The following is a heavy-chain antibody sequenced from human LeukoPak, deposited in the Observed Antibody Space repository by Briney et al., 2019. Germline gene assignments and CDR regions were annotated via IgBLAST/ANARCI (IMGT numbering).Heavy chain of an antibody. J-gene: IGHJ4*02. CDR3: AKDGGRGYCSGGSCYFVRFDS. V-gene: IGHV3-23*01. Sequence: PGGALRLSCAASGFTFSSYAMSWVRQAPGKGLEWVSAISGSGGSTYYADSVKGRFTISRDNSKNTLYLQMNGLRAEDTAVYYCAKDGGRGYCSGGSCYFVRFDSWGQGTLVTVSS. CDR1: GFTFSSYA. CDR2: ISGSGGST. D-gene: IGHD2-15*01.